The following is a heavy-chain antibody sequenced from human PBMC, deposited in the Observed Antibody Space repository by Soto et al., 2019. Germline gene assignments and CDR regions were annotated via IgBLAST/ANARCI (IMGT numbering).Heavy chain of an antibody. CDR3: ARDLGGVVITGGLDY. CDR1: GFTFSSYG. V-gene: IGHV3-33*01. D-gene: IGHD3-3*01. CDR2: IWYDGSNK. Sequence: PGGSLRLSCAASGFTFSSYGMHWVRQAPGKGLEWVAVIWYDGSNKYYADSVKGRFTISRDNSKNTLYLQMNSLRAEDTAVYYCARDLGGVVITGGLDYWGQGTLVTVSS. J-gene: IGHJ4*02.